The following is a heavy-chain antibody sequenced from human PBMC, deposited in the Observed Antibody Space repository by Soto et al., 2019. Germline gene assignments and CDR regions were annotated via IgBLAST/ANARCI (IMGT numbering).Heavy chain of an antibody. Sequence: GESLKISCKGSGYSFTSYWIGWVRQMPGKGLEWMGIIYPGDSDTRYSPSFQGQVTISADKSISTAYLQWSSLKASDTAMYYCARHEGMAGSGSYYNPHPGYYGMDVWGQGTTVTVSS. CDR3: ARHEGMAGSGSYYNPHPGYYGMDV. CDR1: GYSFTSYW. CDR2: IYPGDSDT. J-gene: IGHJ6*02. V-gene: IGHV5-51*01. D-gene: IGHD3-10*01.